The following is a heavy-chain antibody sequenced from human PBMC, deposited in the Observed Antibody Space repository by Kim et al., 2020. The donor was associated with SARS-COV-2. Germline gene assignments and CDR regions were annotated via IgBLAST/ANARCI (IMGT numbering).Heavy chain of an antibody. J-gene: IGHJ4*02. V-gene: IGHV4-59*01. D-gene: IGHD6-19*01. CDR3: ASLRLSGWNFDY. Sequence: NYNPSLKSRVTISVDTSKNQFSLKLSSVTAADTAVYYCASLRLSGWNFDYWGQGTLVTVSS.